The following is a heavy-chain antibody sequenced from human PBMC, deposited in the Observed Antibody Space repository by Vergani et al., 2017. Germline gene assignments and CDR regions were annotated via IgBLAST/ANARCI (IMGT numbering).Heavy chain of an antibody. Sequence: QVQLVQSGAEVKKPGSSVKVSCKASGGTFSSYAISWVRQAPGQGLEWMGRIIPILGIANYAQKFQGRVTITADKSTSTAYMELSSLRSEDTAVYYCASIAVAGSAYFDLWGRGTLVTVSS. CDR2: IIPILGIA. V-gene: IGHV1-69*04. CDR1: GGTFSSYA. CDR3: ASIAVAGSAYFDL. D-gene: IGHD6-19*01. J-gene: IGHJ2*01.